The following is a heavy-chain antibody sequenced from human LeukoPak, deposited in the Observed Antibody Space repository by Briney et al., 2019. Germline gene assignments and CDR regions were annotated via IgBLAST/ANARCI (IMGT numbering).Heavy chain of an antibody. Sequence: GGSLRLSCAASGFTFSRSWMSWVRQAPGKGLEWVANINQDGSEKYYVDSVKGRLTISKDNAKNSLYLQMNSLRAEDTAVYYCARDENWGQGTLVTVSS. CDR1: GFTFSRSW. V-gene: IGHV3-7*01. CDR3: ARDEN. CDR2: INQDGSEK. J-gene: IGHJ4*02.